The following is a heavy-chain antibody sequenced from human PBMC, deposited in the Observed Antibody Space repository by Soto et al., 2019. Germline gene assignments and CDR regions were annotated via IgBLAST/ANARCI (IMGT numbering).Heavy chain of an antibody. CDR1: GFTFGDYA. D-gene: IGHD3-22*01. CDR3: SRASVGSGYYYFQH. V-gene: IGHV3-49*04. CDR2: IRIKAYGGTT. J-gene: IGHJ1*01. Sequence: GGSLRLSFTASGFTFGDYAISWGREAPGKGLEWVGFIRIKAYGGTTEYAASVKGRFTISRDDSKSIAYLQMNSLKTEDTDVYSCSRASVGSGYYYFQHWGQGTLVTAPQ.